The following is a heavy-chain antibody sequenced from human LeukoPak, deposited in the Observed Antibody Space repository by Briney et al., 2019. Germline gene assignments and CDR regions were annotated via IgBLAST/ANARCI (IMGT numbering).Heavy chain of an antibody. D-gene: IGHD2-15*01. J-gene: IGHJ5*01. Sequence: RGSLRLSCVGSGFPFSSYSMNWVRQAPGKGLEWVSSIGLNGNHINYADSVKDRFTISRDNAKNSLFLQMDSLRVEDTAVYYCARDRGLGLPNWFTSWGQGTLVTVSS. V-gene: IGHV3-21*01. CDR2: IGLNGNHI. CDR1: GFPFSSYS. CDR3: ARDRGLGLPNWFTS.